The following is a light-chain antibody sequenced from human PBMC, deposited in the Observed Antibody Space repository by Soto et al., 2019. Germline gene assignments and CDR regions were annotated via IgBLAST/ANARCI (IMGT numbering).Light chain of an antibody. CDR3: SSYAGSNSFV. J-gene: IGLJ1*01. V-gene: IGLV2-8*01. Sequence: ALTQPPSASGSPGQSVTISCTGTSSDVGGYNYVTWYQQHPGKAPKLMIYEVSKRPSGVPDRFSGSKSGNTASLTVSGLQAEDEADYYCSSYAGSNSFVFGTGTKLTVL. CDR1: SSDVGGYNY. CDR2: EVS.